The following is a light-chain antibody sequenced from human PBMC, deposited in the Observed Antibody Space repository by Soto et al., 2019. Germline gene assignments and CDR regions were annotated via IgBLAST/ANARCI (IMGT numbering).Light chain of an antibody. CDR2: GAS. J-gene: IGKJ3*01. V-gene: IGKV3-15*01. Sequence: EIVMTQSPTTLSVSPGERAALSCRASQNVNDKVAWFQQKPGQAPRLLIIGASTTATGIPARFSGSGSGTEFTLTISSLQSEDFAVYYCQQYNDWPPFTFGPGTKVDI. CDR1: QNVNDK. CDR3: QQYNDWPPFT.